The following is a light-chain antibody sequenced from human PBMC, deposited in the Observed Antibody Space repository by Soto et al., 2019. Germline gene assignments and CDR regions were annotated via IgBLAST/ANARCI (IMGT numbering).Light chain of an antibody. CDR3: QQYGSSIT. CDR1: QSVPRSY. J-gene: IGKJ5*01. V-gene: IGKV3-20*01. Sequence: EIVLTQSPGTLSLSPWERAALSCRASQSVPRSYLAWYQQKPGQAPRLLIYGTSSRATGIPDRFSGSGSGTDFTLTISRLEPEDFAVFYCQQYGSSITFGQGTRLEIK. CDR2: GTS.